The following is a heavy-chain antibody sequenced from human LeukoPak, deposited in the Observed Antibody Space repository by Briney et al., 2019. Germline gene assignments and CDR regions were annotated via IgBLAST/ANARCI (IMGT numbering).Heavy chain of an antibody. D-gene: IGHD1-7*01. V-gene: IGHV4-4*07. CDR1: GGSISSYY. CDR2: IYMSGST. J-gene: IGHJ4*02. CDR3: ARGTHNFDY. Sequence: SETLSLTCSVSGGSISSYYWTWIRQPAGKGLEWIVRIYMSGSTEYNPSLKSRVSMSLDTSKNQFSLKLSSVTAADTAVYYCARGTHNFDYWGQGTLVTVSS.